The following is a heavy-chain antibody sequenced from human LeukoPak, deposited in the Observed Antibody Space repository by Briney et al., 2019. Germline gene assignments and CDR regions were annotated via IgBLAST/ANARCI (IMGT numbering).Heavy chain of an antibody. CDR1: GFTFGDYA. Sequence: GGSLRLSCTASGFTFGDYAMSWVRQAPGKGLEWVANIKQDGSDKYYVDSVKGRFTISRDNAKNSLHLQMNSLRVEDTAVYFCARENDGFDIWGQGTTVTVSS. CDR2: IKQDGSDK. CDR3: ARENDGFDI. V-gene: IGHV3-7*01. J-gene: IGHJ3*02.